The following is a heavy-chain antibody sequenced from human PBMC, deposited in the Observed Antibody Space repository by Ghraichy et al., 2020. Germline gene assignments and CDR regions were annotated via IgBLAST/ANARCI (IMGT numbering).Heavy chain of an antibody. CDR2: INTNTGNP. V-gene: IGHV7-4-1*02. Sequence: ASVKVSCKASGYTFTSYAMNWVRQAPGQGLEWMGWINTNTGNPTYAQGFTGRFVFSLDTSVSTAYLQISSLKAEDTAVYYCARDTFEQWHPRAVRLLVAGNWGQGTLVTVSS. CDR3: ARDTFEQWHPRAVRLLVAGN. J-gene: IGHJ4*02. CDR1: GYTFTSYA. D-gene: IGHD6-19*01.